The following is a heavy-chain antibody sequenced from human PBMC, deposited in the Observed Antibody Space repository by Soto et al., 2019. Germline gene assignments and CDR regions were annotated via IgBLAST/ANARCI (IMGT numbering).Heavy chain of an antibody. J-gene: IGHJ1*01. CDR3: ARVGGASWELRIFQH. Sequence: EVQLVESGGGLVQPGGSLRLSCAASGFTFSSYSMNWVRKAPGKGLEWVSYISSSSSTIYYSDSVKGRFTISRDNAKNSLYMQMTSLRAEDTSVYYCARVGGASWELRIFQHWVQGTLVTVSS. CDR1: GFTFSSYS. D-gene: IGHD3-16*01. CDR2: ISSSSSTI. V-gene: IGHV3-48*01.